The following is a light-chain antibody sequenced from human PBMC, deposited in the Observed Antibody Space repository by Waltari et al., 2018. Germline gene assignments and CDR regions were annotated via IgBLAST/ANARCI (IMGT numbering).Light chain of an antibody. CDR3: QSYDTSLSVV. J-gene: IGLJ2*01. Sequence: QSVLTQSPSVSGAPGQRVTISCTGSGSNIGAGYDTHWYQQLPGKAPRLLIYGCNTRRLGCPDRFFGSQSGTSASLAITGLQAEDEGDYYCQSYDTSLSVVFGGGTKLTVL. V-gene: IGLV1-40*01. CDR1: GSNIGAGYD. CDR2: GCN.